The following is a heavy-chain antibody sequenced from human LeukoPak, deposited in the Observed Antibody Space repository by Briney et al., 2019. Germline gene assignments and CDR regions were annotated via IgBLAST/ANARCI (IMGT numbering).Heavy chain of an antibody. Sequence: SETLSLTCTVSGGSISSYYWSWIRQPPGKGLEWIGEINHSGSTNYNPSLKSRVTISVDTSKNQFSLKLSSVTAADTAVYYCARVEQWLVRGFDYWGQGTLVTVSS. D-gene: IGHD6-19*01. CDR3: ARVEQWLVRGFDY. CDR1: GGSISSYY. J-gene: IGHJ4*02. CDR2: INHSGST. V-gene: IGHV4-34*01.